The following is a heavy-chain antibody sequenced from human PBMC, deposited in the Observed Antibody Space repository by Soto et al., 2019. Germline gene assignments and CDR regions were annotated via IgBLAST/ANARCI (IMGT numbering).Heavy chain of an antibody. CDR2: FYYTGTT. J-gene: IGHJ4*02. D-gene: IGHD2-8*02. V-gene: IGHV4-61*01. Sequence: SETLSLTCTVSGASLISGSYYWSWIRQPPGKGLEWIGYFYYTGTTKYNPSLESRVTISADTSKNQFSLNLTSVTAADTAVYYCARISYWVKDYWGQGALVTVSS. CDR3: ARISYWVKDY. CDR1: GASLISGSYY.